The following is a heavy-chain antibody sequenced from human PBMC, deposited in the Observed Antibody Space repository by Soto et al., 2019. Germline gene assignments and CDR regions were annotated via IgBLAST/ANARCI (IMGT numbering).Heavy chain of an antibody. CDR3: AKDRLAGGFDY. CDR1: PCAFTSYA. J-gene: IGHJ4*02. CDR2: VSTTAGTT. Sequence: GGCLRLSCAHSPCAFTSYARSCVRQAPRKRLGWVSLVSTTAGTTYYTDSVKGRFTISRDNSRNTVYLQMNSLRADDTAVYYCAKDRLAGGFDYWGQXTLVTVSS. D-gene: IGHD3-16*01. V-gene: IGHV3-23*01.